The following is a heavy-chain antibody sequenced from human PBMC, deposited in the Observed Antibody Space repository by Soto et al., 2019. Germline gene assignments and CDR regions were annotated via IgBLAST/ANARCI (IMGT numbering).Heavy chain of an antibody. CDR2: INPNSGGT. V-gene: IGHV1-2*02. Sequence: ASVKVSCKASGYTFTGYYMHWVRQAPGQGLEWMGWINPNSGGTNYAQKFQGRVTMTRDTSISTAYMELSRLRSDDTAVYYCAREYCSGGSCDGGYFDYWGQGTLVTVSS. J-gene: IGHJ4*02. CDR1: GYTFTGYY. D-gene: IGHD2-15*01. CDR3: AREYCSGGSCDGGYFDY.